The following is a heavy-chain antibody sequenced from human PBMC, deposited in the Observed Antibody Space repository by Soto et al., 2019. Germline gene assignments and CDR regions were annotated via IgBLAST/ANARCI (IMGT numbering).Heavy chain of an antibody. D-gene: IGHD4-17*01. CDR1: GGSISSYY. CDR3: ARVNYGNYYYCYGMDV. V-gene: IGHV4-59*08. CDR2: IYYSGST. J-gene: IGHJ6*02. Sequence: PSETLSLTCTVSGGSISSYYWSWIRQPPGKGLEWIGYIYYSGSTNYNPSLKSRVTISVDTSKNQFSLKLNSMTAADTAVYYCARVNYGNYYYCYGMDVSGQGTTVTVSS.